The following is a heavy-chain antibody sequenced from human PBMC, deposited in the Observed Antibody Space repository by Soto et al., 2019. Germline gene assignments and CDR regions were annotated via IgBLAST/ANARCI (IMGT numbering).Heavy chain of an antibody. CDR3: ARGRDSGSYFY. CDR1: GYSISSGYY. D-gene: IGHD1-26*01. CDR2: IYHSGST. J-gene: IGHJ4*02. Sequence: ASETLSLTCAVSGYSISSGYYWGWIRQPPGKGLEWIGSIYHSGSTYYNPSLKSRVTISVDTSKNQFSLKLSSVTAADTAVYYCARGRDSGSYFYWGQGTLVTVSS. V-gene: IGHV4-38-2*01.